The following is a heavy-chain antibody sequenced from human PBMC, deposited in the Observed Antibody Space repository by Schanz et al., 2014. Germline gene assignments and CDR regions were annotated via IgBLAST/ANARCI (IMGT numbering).Heavy chain of an antibody. V-gene: IGHV1-2*02. CDR1: GNTLSAYY. CDR3: ARGMDGSAYKSPDY. CDR2: IDPNSGGT. D-gene: IGHD3-22*01. Sequence: QVQLVQSGADVKKPGASVKVSCKASGNTLSAYYIHWIRQAPGQGLEWMGWIDPNSGGTNYAQKFQGRVTMTSDTSITTVYMEVNSLTSDDTAVFYCARGMDGSAYKSPDYWGQGTLVTVSS. J-gene: IGHJ4*02.